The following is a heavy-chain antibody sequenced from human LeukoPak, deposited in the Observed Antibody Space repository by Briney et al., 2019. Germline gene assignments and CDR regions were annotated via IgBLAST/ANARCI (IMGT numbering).Heavy chain of an antibody. V-gene: IGHV3-30-3*01. CDR1: GFTFSNYA. J-gene: IGHJ6*02. Sequence: PGGSLRLSCAASGFTFSNYAMHWVRQATGKGLEWVAVISYDGTNKYYADSVKGRSTISRDNSKHTLDLQMNSLRAEDTAVYYCARDQSVYFYYGMDVWGQGTTVTVSS. CDR2: ISYDGTNK. CDR3: ARDQSVYFYYGMDV.